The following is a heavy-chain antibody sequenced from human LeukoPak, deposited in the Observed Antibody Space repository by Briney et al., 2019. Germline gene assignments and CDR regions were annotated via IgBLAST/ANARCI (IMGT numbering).Heavy chain of an antibody. Sequence: GESLRLSCAASGFSFSSSWMHWVRQGPGKGLVWVSRIKSDGTNAYYADSVKGRFTISRDNARNTLYLQMNSLRAEDTAVYYCLRDTLYDSGSYPFFQHWGQGTLVTVSS. J-gene: IGHJ1*01. V-gene: IGHV3-74*01. CDR2: IKSDGTNA. CDR3: LRDTLYDSGSYPFFQH. D-gene: IGHD3-10*01. CDR1: GFSFSSSW.